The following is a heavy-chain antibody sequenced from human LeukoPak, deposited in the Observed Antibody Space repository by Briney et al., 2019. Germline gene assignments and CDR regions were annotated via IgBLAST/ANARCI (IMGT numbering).Heavy chain of an antibody. V-gene: IGHV4-59*01. Sequence: SETLSLTCTVSGGSISSYYWSWIRQPPGKGLEWIGYIYYSGSTNYNPSLKSRVTISVDTSKNQFSLKLSSVTAADTAVYYCARDRGYRGYDSTTVTTLSAFDIWGQGTMVTVSS. D-gene: IGHD5-12*01. J-gene: IGHJ3*02. CDR1: GGSISSYY. CDR3: ARDRGYRGYDSTTVTTLSAFDI. CDR2: IYYSGST.